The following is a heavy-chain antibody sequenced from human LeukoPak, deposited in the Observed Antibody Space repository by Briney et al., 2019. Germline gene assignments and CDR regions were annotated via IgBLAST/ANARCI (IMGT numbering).Heavy chain of an antibody. CDR3: ARHRDPRGMDV. J-gene: IGHJ6*02. V-gene: IGHV4-59*08. CDR1: GGSISSYY. CDR2: IYYSGST. Sequence: SETLSLTCTVSGGSISSYYWNWIRQPPGKGLEWIGYIYYSGSTNYNPSLKSRVTISVDTSKNQFSLKLTSVTAADTAVYYCARHRDPRGMDVWGQGTTVTVSS. D-gene: IGHD3-10*01.